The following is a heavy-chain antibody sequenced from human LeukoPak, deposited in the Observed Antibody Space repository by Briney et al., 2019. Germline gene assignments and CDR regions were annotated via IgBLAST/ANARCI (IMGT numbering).Heavy chain of an antibody. D-gene: IGHD6-13*01. CDR1: GVTFSSHW. Sequence: GGSLRLSCVVSGVTFSSHWISWVRQAPGKGLEWVSSISSSSSYIYYADSVKGRFTISRDNARNSLYLQMNSLRAEDTAVYYCARAAAAGNFDYWGQGTLVTVSS. CDR2: ISSSSSYI. V-gene: IGHV3-21*01. J-gene: IGHJ4*02. CDR3: ARAAAAGNFDY.